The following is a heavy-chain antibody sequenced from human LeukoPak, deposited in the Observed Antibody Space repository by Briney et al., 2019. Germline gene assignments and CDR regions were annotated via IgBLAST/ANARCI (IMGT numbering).Heavy chain of an antibody. CDR1: GGSISSYY. V-gene: IGHV4-4*09. CDR3: ARRGSGSYSPHYFDY. J-gene: IGHJ4*02. Sequence: SETLSLTCTVSGGSISSYYWSWIRQPPGKGLEWIGYIYTSGSTNYNPSLKSRVTISVDTSKNQFSLKLSSVTAADTAVYYRARRGSGSYSPHYFDYWGQGTLVTVSS. CDR2: IYTSGST. D-gene: IGHD3-10*01.